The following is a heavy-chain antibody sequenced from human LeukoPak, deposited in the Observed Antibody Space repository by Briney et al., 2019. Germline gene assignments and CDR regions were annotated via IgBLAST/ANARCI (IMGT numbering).Heavy chain of an antibody. CDR3: AKDLGGLPAGAFDI. J-gene: IGHJ3*02. CDR1: GFTFSSYA. CDR2: ISWNSGSI. Sequence: GGSLRLSCAASGFTFSSYAMHWVRQAPGKGLEWVSGISWNSGSIGYADSVKGRFTISRDNAKNSLYLQMNSLRAEDMALYYCAKDLGGLPAGAFDIWGQGTMVTVSS. V-gene: IGHV3-9*03. D-gene: IGHD2-2*01.